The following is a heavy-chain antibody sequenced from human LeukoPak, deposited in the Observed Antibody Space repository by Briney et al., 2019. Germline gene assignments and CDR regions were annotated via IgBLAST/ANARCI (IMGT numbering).Heavy chain of an antibody. CDR1: GFTFSSYA. Sequence: GGSLRLSCAASGFTFSSYAMSWVRQAPGKGLEWVSAISGSGGSTYYADSVKGRFTISRDNSKNTLYLQMNRLRAEDTAVYYCAKRAYSSSSGSSTFDYWGQGTLVTVSS. CDR3: AKRAYSSSSGSSTFDY. D-gene: IGHD6-6*01. CDR2: ISGSGGST. J-gene: IGHJ4*02. V-gene: IGHV3-23*01.